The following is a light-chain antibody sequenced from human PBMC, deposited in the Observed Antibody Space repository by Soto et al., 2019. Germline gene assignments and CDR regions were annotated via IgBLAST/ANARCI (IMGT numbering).Light chain of an antibody. CDR1: TSDIGAYDY. CDR2: EVS. J-gene: IGLJ1*01. V-gene: IGLV2-8*01. Sequence: QSVLTHPPSASGSPGQSVPISCTGTTSDIGAYDYVSWYQQHPGKVPKLMIYEVSKRPSGVPDRFSASKSGNTASLTVSGLQAEDEADYYCSSHGGANNFYVFGTGTKVTVL. CDR3: SSHGGANNFYV.